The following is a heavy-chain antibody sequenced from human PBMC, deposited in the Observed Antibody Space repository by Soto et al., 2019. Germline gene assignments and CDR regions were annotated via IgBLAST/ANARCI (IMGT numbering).Heavy chain of an antibody. Sequence: QVQLQESGPGLVKPSQTLSLTCTVSGGSISSGGYYWSWIRQHPGKGLEWTGYIYYSGRTHYNPSLPTRVFISVDTSKNQFSLKLRSVTAADTAVYYCASVDYGGNSAEYFQHWGQGTLVTVSS. V-gene: IGHV4-31*03. CDR2: IYYSGRT. CDR3: ASVDYGGNSAEYFQH. J-gene: IGHJ1*01. CDR1: GGSISSGGYY. D-gene: IGHD4-17*01.